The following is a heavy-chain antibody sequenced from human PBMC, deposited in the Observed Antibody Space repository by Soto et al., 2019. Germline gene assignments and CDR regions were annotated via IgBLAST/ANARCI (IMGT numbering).Heavy chain of an antibody. Sequence: SETLSLTCTVSGGSISSYYWSWIRQPPGKGLEWIGYIYYSGSTNYNPSLKSRVTISVDTSKNQFSLKLSSVTAADTAVYYCARRNLFGVDPLNYWGQGTLVTVSS. D-gene: IGHD3-3*01. CDR2: IYYSGST. CDR1: GGSISSYY. CDR3: ARRNLFGVDPLNY. V-gene: IGHV4-59*01. J-gene: IGHJ4*02.